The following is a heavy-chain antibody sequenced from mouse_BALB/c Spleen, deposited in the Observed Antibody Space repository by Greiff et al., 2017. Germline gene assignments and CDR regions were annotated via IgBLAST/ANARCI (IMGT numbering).Heavy chain of an antibody. D-gene: IGHD1-1*01. Sequence: EVKLVESGGGLVTPGGSLKLSCAASGFTFSSYTMSWVRQTPEKRLEWVATISSGGSYTYYPDSVKGRFTISRDNAKNTLYLQMSSLKSEDTAMYYCTRDGGMTTVVEDVWGEGTTVTVSS. CDR1: GFTFSSYT. CDR2: ISSGGSYT. V-gene: IGHV5-6-4*01. J-gene: IGHJ1*01. CDR3: TRDGGMTTVVEDV.